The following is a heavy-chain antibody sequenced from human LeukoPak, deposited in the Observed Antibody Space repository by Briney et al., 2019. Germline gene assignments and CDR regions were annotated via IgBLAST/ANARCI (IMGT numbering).Heavy chain of an antibody. CDR1: GYTFINYG. CDR3: ARVAGVSYNYFDS. J-gene: IGHJ4*02. CDR2: ITPYNGDT. Sequence: ASVNVSCKASGYTFINYGITWVRQAPGQGLEWMGWITPYNGDTNYAQNLQDRVTMTTDTSTSTAYMELRSLRSDDTAVYFCARVAGVSYNYFDSWGQGTLVTVSS. V-gene: IGHV1-18*01. D-gene: IGHD1-26*01.